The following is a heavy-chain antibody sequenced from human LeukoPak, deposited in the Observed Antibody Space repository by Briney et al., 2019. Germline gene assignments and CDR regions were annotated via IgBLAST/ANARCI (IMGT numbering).Heavy chain of an antibody. D-gene: IGHD5-18*01. V-gene: IGHV3-30*18. CDR2: ISYDGSNK. CDR1: GFTFSSYG. CDR3: AKDRGYSYGSLGMDV. J-gene: IGHJ6*02. Sequence: PGGSLRLSCAASGFTFSSYGMHWVRQAPGKGLERVAVISYDGSNKYYADSVKGRFTISRDNSKNTLYLQMNSLRAEDTAVYYCAKDRGYSYGSLGMDVWGQGTTVTVSS.